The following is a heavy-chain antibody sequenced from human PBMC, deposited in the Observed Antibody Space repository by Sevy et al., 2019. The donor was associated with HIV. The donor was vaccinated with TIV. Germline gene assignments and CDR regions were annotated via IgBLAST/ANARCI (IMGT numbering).Heavy chain of an antibody. D-gene: IGHD4-17*01. CDR2: INHRGTA. J-gene: IGHJ4*02. CDR1: GETFVGHY. Sequence: SETLSLTCAVFGETFVGHYWTWIRQTPGKGLEWIGEINHRGTANYNPSLKSRVTISVDTSNKQFSLRLNSMTAADTAVYYCAKTATVTLSALDSWGRGTLVTVSS. CDR3: AKTATVTLSALDS. V-gene: IGHV4-34*08.